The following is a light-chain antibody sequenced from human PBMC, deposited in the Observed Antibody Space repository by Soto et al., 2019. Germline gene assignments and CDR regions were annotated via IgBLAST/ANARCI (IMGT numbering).Light chain of an antibody. CDR1: QSISRW. Sequence: DIQMTQSPSTLSASVGDRVTITCRASQSISRWLAWYQQKPGKAPKVLIFDASQIYDASSLEGGVPSRFSGSGSGTDFTLTISFLQPDDFATYYCQQYNSYSPLTFGGGTKVDIK. J-gene: IGKJ4*01. CDR2: DAS. CDR3: QQYNSYSPLT. V-gene: IGKV1-5*01.